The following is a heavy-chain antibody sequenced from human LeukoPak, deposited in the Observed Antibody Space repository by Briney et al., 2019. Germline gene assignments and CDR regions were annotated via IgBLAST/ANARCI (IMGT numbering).Heavy chain of an antibody. D-gene: IGHD3-10*01. Sequence: GGSLRLSCAASGFTFSSYWMSWVRQAPGKGLEWVANIKQDGSEKYYADSVKGRFTISRDNAKNSLYLQMNSLRAEDTAVYYCAREKETLLSITMVRGLIRRHYYMDVWGKGTTVTISS. CDR2: IKQDGSEK. V-gene: IGHV3-7*01. CDR1: GFTFSSYW. CDR3: AREKETLLSITMVRGLIRRHYYMDV. J-gene: IGHJ6*03.